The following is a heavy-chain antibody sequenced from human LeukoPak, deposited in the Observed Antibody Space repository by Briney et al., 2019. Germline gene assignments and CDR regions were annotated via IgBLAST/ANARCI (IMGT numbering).Heavy chain of an antibody. CDR3: ARDSSFYGSGTNY. V-gene: IGHV1-2*06. J-gene: IGHJ4*02. CDR1: GYTFTGYY. D-gene: IGHD3-10*01. Sequence: GASVMVSCKASGYTFTGYYMHWVRQAPGQGLEWMGRINPNSGGTNYAQKFQGRVTMTRDTSISTAYMELSRLRSDDTAVYYCARDSSFYGSGTNYWGQGTLVTVSS. CDR2: INPNSGGT.